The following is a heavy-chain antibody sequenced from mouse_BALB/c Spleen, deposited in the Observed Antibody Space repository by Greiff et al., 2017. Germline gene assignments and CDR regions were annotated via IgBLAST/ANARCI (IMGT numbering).Heavy chain of an antibody. J-gene: IGHJ4*01. Sequence: EVQVVESGGGLVQPKGSLKLSCAASGFTFNTYAMNWVRQAPGKGLEWVARIRSKSNNYATYYADSVKDRFTISRDDSQSMLYLQMNNLKTEDTAMYYCVRHRSYYYGSSYVTYAMDYWGQGTSVTVSS. CDR1: GFTFNTYA. V-gene: IGHV10-1*02. D-gene: IGHD1-1*01. CDR3: VRHRSYYYGSSYVTYAMDY. CDR2: IRSKSNNYAT.